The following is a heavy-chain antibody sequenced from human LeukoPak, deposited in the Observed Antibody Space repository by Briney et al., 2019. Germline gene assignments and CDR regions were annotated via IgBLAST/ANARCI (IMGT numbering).Heavy chain of an antibody. J-gene: IGHJ5*02. V-gene: IGHV4-39*01. D-gene: IGHD5-24*01. Sequence: SETLSLTCTVSGGSISSISYYWGWIRQPPGKGLEWIGSMYHNGSTYYNPSLKSRVTISVDTSKNQFSLKLTSVTAADTAVYYCARHPSGRMWLQQGGWFDLWGQGTLVTVSS. CDR2: MYHNGST. CDR1: GGSISSISYY. CDR3: ARHPSGRMWLQQGGWFDL.